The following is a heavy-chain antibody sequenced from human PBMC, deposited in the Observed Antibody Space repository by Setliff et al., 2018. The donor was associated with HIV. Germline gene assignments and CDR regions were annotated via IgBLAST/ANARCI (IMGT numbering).Heavy chain of an antibody. CDR1: GGSISSGSYF. CDR2: IYTSGST. Sequence: SETLSLTCTVSGGSISSGSYFWTWIRQPAGKGLEWIGRIYTSGSTNYNPSLKSRVTISVDTSKNQFSLKLTSVTASDTAVYYCARGTRYNGDGNPNWFDPWGQGIPVTVSS. V-gene: IGHV4-61*02. CDR3: ARGTRYNGDGNPNWFDP. J-gene: IGHJ5*02. D-gene: IGHD1-1*01.